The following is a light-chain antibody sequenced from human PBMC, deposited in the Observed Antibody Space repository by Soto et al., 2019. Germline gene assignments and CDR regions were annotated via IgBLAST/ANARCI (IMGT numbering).Light chain of an antibody. Sequence: ETVMTQSPVTLSVSPGDTATLSFRASQRVSNHFAWYQQKPGQAPRLLIYQTSIRAAGIPARFSGSGSGTEFTLTISRLQSEDFAVYYCQQYNNWLTFGGGTKVDNK. J-gene: IGKJ4*01. V-gene: IGKV3D-15*01. CDR3: QQYNNWLT. CDR1: QRVSNH. CDR2: QTS.